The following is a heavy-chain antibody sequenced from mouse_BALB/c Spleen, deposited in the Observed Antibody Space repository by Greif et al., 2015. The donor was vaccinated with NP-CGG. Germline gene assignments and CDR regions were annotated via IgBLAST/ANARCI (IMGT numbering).Heavy chain of an antibody. J-gene: IGHJ3*01. D-gene: IGHD4-1*01. Sequence: EVKLVESGGGLVKPGGSLKLSCAASGFTFSDYYMYWVRQTPEKRLEWVATISDGGSYTYYPDSVKGRFTISRDNAKNNLYLQMSSLKSEDTAMYYCARALTGFSWFAYWGQGTLVTVSA. V-gene: IGHV5-4*02. CDR3: ARALTGFSWFAY. CDR1: GFTFSDYY. CDR2: ISDGGSYT.